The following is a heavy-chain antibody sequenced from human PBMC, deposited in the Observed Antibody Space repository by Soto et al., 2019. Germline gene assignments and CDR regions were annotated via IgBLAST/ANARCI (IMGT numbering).Heavy chain of an antibody. CDR1: GYTFTSYG. CDR3: ARAAVAAIEGVHYYSGMDV. CDR2: ISAYNGNT. D-gene: IGHD6-19*01. V-gene: IGHV1-18*01. Sequence: QVQLVQSGAEVKKPGASVKVSCKASGYTFTSYGISWVRQAPGQGLEWMGWISAYNGNTNYPQNLQGRVTMTTDTSTSTAYMVLRSLRSDDTAVYFCARAAVAAIEGVHYYSGMDVWGQGTTVTVSS. J-gene: IGHJ6*02.